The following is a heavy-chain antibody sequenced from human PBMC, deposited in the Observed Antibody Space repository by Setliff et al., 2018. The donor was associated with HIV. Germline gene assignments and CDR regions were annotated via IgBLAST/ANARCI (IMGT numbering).Heavy chain of an antibody. Sequence: GASVKVSCKASGGTFSSYAISWVRQAPGQGLEWMGGIIPILGTTNYAQKFQGRVTITADESTSTAYMELSSLRSEDTAVYYCARGDTPMVIWGGYFDYWGQGTLVTVSS. CDR1: GGTFSSYA. CDR2: IIPILGTT. J-gene: IGHJ4*02. D-gene: IGHD5-18*01. CDR3: ARGDTPMVIWGGYFDY. V-gene: IGHV1-69*13.